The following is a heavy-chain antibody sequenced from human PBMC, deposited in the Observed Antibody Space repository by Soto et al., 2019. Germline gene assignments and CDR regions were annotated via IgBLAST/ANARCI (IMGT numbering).Heavy chain of an antibody. CDR2: IKEDGSET. CDR1: GFTFNTYW. CDR3: ARLRGDYFDY. V-gene: IGHV3-7*01. Sequence: EVQLVESGGGLVQPGGSLRLSCATSGFTFNTYWMTWVRQAPGKGLEWLANIKEDGSETHSLDSVKGRFAISRDNSKNSLYLQMKSLRAEDTAVYYCARLRGDYFDYWGQGTLVTVSS. J-gene: IGHJ4*02.